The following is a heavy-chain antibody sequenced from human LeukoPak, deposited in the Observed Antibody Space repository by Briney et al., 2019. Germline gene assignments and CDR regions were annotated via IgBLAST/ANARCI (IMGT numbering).Heavy chain of an antibody. CDR3: ARSSGYYYPIDY. CDR1: GGSISSYY. J-gene: IGHJ4*02. D-gene: IGHD3-22*01. Sequence: ENLSLTCTVSGGSISSYYWSWIRQPPGKGLEWIGYIYYSGSTNYNPSLKSRVTISVDTSKNQFSLKLSSVTAADSAVYYCARSSGYYYPIDYWGQGTLVTVSS. V-gene: IGHV4-59*08. CDR2: IYYSGST.